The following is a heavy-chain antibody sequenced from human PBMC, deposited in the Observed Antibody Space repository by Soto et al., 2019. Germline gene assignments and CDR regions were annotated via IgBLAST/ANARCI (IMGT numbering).Heavy chain of an antibody. CDR1: GGSIISHY. D-gene: IGHD1-26*01. CDR3: ARDGREASGMDV. J-gene: IGHJ6*02. CDR2: IYYRGST. Sequence: PSETLSLTCTVSGGSIISHYCSWVRQAPGKGLEWIGHIYYRGSTTYNPSLRSRSTISVDTSNNQFSLKLNSVTTADTAVYYCARDGREASGMDVWGQGTKVTVSS. V-gene: IGHV4-59*11.